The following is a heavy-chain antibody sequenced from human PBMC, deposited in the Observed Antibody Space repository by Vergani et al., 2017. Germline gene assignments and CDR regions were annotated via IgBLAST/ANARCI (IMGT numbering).Heavy chain of an antibody. Sequence: EVQLLQSEGAVVQPGGSLRLSCVASGFTFSSHAMSWVRQGHGQGLEWVSSIKNTGDSTHYADSVKGRFTISRDNSKNTLYLQMNSLRAEDTAVYYCAGFITMVRGVIPPSGYWGQGTLVTVSS. V-gene: IGHV3-23*01. CDR3: AGFITMVRGVIPPSGY. CDR1: GFTFSSHA. J-gene: IGHJ4*02. CDR2: IKNTGDST. D-gene: IGHD3-10*01.